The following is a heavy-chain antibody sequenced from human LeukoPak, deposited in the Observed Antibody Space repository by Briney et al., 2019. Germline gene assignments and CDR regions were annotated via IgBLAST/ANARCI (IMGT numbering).Heavy chain of an antibody. CDR1: GFTFSSYW. CDR3: ARERLYDFWSGYSSFDY. CDR2: IKQDGSEK. V-gene: IGHV3-7*01. Sequence: GGSLRLSCAASGFTFSSYWMSWVRQAPGKGLEWVANIKQDGSEKYYVDSVKGRFTISRDNAKNSLYLQMNSLRAEDTAVYYCARERLYDFWSGYSSFDYWGQGTLVTVSS. J-gene: IGHJ4*02. D-gene: IGHD3-3*01.